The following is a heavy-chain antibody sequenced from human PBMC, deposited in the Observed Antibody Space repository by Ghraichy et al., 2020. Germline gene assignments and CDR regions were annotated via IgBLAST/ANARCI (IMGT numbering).Heavy chain of an antibody. V-gene: IGHV3-7*03. CDR1: GFTFSSYW. D-gene: IGHD2-15*01. CDR3: ARVGRYCSGGSCYEGLYYYYGMDV. J-gene: IGHJ6*02. Sequence: LSLTCAASGFTFSSYWMSWVRQAPGKGLEWVANIKQDGSEKYYVDSVKGRFTISRDNAKNSLYLQMNSLRAEDTAVYYCARVGRYCSGGSCYEGLYYYYGMDVWGQGTTVTVSS. CDR2: IKQDGSEK.